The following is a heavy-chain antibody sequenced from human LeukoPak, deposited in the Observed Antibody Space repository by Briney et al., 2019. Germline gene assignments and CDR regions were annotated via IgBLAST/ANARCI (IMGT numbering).Heavy chain of an antibody. CDR2: VYSTGTT. Sequence: SSETLSLTCTVSGDSMISYYWSWIRQPAGKGLEWIGRVYSTGTTTYNPSLESRVTMSVDTSKNQFSLKLTSVTAADTAVYCCARDFLGRGVLFDYWGQGALVTVSS. CDR1: GDSMISYY. J-gene: IGHJ4*02. CDR3: ARDFLGRGVLFDY. D-gene: IGHD3-10*01. V-gene: IGHV4-4*07.